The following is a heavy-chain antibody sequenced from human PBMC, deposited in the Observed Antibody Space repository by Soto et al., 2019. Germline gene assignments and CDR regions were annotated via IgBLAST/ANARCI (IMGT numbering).Heavy chain of an antibody. CDR3: AKGQMATITQYAELPPSTHGSYWYFDI. Sequence: EVQLLESGGGLVQPGGSLRLSCAASGFTFSSYAMSWVRQAPGKGLEWVSAISGSGGSTYYADSVKGRFPISRDNAKNTLYLQMNSLRAEDTVVYYCAKGQMATITQYAELPPSTHGSYWYFDIWGRGTLVTVSS. CDR1: GFTFSSYA. D-gene: IGHD5-12*01. J-gene: IGHJ2*01. CDR2: ISGSGGST. V-gene: IGHV3-23*01.